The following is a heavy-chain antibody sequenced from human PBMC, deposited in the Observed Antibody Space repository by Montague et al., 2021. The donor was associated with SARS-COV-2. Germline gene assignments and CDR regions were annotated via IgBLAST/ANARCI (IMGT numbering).Heavy chain of an antibody. Sequence: SETLSLTCTVSGDSVSNDRYYWGWIRQSPGKGLEWIGSIYFLGNTYYSPSLKSRVTMSVDTSKNQISLRLTSVTASDTAIYYCARCTIIRGVFSSWLAPWGKETLVTVS. V-gene: IGHV4-39*01. CDR3: ARCTIIRGVFSSWLAP. CDR2: IYFLGNT. CDR1: GDSVSNDRYY. J-gene: IGHJ5*02. D-gene: IGHD3-10*01.